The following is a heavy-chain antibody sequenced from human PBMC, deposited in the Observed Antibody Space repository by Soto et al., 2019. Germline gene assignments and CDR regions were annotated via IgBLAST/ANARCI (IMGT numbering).Heavy chain of an antibody. V-gene: IGHV1-46*01. Sequence: QVQLVQSGAEVKKPGASVKVACKASGYKVTTYFIHWVRQAPGQGLDRIGMIHPSGDTGYGQKLRCRATMTIDTSTTTADMELRNLTSEDPAIYFSMRGYCTTTPCSGDLHHWGQGPLVTVSS. D-gene: IGHD2-8*01. CDR2: IHPSGDT. CDR1: GYKVTTYF. CDR3: MRGYCTTTPCSGDLHH. J-gene: IGHJ1*01.